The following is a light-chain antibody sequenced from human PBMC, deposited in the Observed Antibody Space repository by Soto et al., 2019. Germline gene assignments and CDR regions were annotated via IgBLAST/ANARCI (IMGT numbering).Light chain of an antibody. J-gene: IGKJ1*01. CDR3: QQFSHWPWT. V-gene: IGKV3-11*01. CDR1: QSVSNS. CDR2: DTS. Sequence: EIVLTQSPATLSLSPGERATLSCRASQSVSNSLVWYQQKPGQAPRLLNYDTSKRATGISARFSGSGSGTDFTLTISSLRPEDFALYYCQQFSHWPWTFGQGTKVEIK.